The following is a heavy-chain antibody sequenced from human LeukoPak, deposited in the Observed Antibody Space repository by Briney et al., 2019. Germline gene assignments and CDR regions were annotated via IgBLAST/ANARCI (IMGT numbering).Heavy chain of an antibody. CDR3: ARGVSRYYDILTGYVYYYYMDV. D-gene: IGHD3-9*01. CDR2: INHSVST. Sequence: SETLSLTCAVYGGSFSGYYWSWIRQPPGRGLEWIGEINHSVSTNYNPSLKSRVTISVDTSKNQFSLNLSSVTAADTAVYYCARGVSRYYDILTGYVYYYYMDVWGKGTTVTVSS. V-gene: IGHV4-34*01. CDR1: GGSFSGYY. J-gene: IGHJ6*03.